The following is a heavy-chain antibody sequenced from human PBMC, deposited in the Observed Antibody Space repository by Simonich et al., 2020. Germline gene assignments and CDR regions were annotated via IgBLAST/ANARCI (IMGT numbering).Heavy chain of an antibody. CDR2: NNPNSGGT. CDR3: ARVRFEAFDI. V-gene: IGHV1-2*02. Sequence: QVQLVQSGAEVKKPGASVKVSCKASGYTFTVYYMHWMRQAPGQGLEGRGWNNPNSGGTNYAQKLQGRVTMTRDTSISTAYMELSRLRSDDTAVYYCARVRFEAFDIWGQGTMVTVSS. J-gene: IGHJ3*02. CDR1: GYTFTVYY.